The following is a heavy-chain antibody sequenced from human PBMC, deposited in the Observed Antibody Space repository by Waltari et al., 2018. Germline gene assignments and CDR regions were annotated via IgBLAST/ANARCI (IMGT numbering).Heavy chain of an antibody. V-gene: IGHV3-49*03. CDR1: DFIFGDFA. D-gene: IGHD3-16*02. Sequence: EEQLLESGGGLVQPGRSLRLSCTVSDFIFGDFALSWIRQAPGKGLQCVCFIKCKVYGGTAEYAASVEGRFKISRADSSSIAFLERNSLKTEDSGIYYCARVKGGSSRYPPFYFDFWGRGSHVIVSS. CDR3: ARVKGGSSRYPPFYFDF. CDR2: IKCKVYGGTA. J-gene: IGHJ4*02.